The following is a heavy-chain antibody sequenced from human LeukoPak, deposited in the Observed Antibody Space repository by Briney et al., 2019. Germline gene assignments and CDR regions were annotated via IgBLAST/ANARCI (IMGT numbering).Heavy chain of an antibody. D-gene: IGHD4-17*01. CDR1: GGSISSYY. Sequence: SETLSLTCTVSGGSISSYYWSWIRQPPGKGLEWIGYIYYSGSTNYNPSLKSRVTISVDTSKNQFSLKLSSVTAADTAVYYCARHYGPESGADYWGQGTLVTVSS. V-gene: IGHV4-59*08. J-gene: IGHJ4*02. CDR3: ARHYGPESGADY. CDR2: IYYSGST.